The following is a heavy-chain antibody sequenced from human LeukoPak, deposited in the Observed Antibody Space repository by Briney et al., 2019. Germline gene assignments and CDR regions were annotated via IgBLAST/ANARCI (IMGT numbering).Heavy chain of an antibody. Sequence: SETLSLTCTVSGGSISSSSYYWGWIRQPPGKGLEWIGSIYYSGSTYYNPSLKSRVTISVDTSKNQFSLKLSSVTAADTAVYYCARDHNSSGYDDAFDIWGQGTMVIVSS. CDR3: ARDHNSSGYDDAFDI. CDR1: GGSISSSSYY. J-gene: IGHJ3*02. CDR2: IYYSGST. V-gene: IGHV4-39*07. D-gene: IGHD3-22*01.